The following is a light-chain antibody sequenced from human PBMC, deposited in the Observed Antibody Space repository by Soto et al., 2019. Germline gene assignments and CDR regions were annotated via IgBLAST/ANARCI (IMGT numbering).Light chain of an antibody. Sequence: EVLMRQSPSTLAVSPGEGATLSCGASQGIGDTSAWYQHKPGQTPGLLIYDTSTRATGVPARFSGSGSGTDFTLTIRSLEHEDFAVYYCQQRTNWHPITCGQGTRLEIK. J-gene: IGKJ5*01. CDR1: QGIGDT. CDR3: QQRTNWHPIT. V-gene: IGKV3D-11*01. CDR2: DTS.